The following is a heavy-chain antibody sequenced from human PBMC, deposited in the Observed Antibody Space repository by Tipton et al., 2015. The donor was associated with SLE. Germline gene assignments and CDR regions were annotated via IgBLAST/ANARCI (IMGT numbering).Heavy chain of an antibody. CDR1: GGSISSYY. J-gene: IGHJ6*03. Sequence: TLSLTCTVSGGSISSYYWSWIRQPPGKGLEWIGYVFNTWITSYNPSLKSRLTISVDTSKNQFSLRLSSVTAADTAVYYCARGYQLPLGPYYYYYMDVWGKGTTVTVSS. D-gene: IGHD2-2*01. CDR2: VFNTWIT. CDR3: ARGYQLPLGPYYYYYMDV. V-gene: IGHV4-59*01.